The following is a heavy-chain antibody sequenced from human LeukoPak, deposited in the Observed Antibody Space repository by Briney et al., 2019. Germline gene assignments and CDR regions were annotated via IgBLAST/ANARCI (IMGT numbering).Heavy chain of an antibody. CDR3: ARVNTDKLYNWFDP. J-gene: IGHJ5*02. CDR1: GYTFTSYD. Sequence: ASVKVSCKASGYTFTSYDINWVRQATGQGLEWMGWMNLNSGNTGYAQKFQGRVTMTRNTSISTAYMELSSLRSEDTAVYYCARVNTDKLYNWFDPWGQGTLVTVSS. CDR2: MNLNSGNT. V-gene: IGHV1-8*01.